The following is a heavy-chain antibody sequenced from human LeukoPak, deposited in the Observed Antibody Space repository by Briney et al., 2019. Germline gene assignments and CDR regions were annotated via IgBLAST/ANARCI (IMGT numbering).Heavy chain of an antibody. CDR3: ARGPFGVVIRYNWFDP. J-gene: IGHJ5*02. CDR1: GYTFTSYG. V-gene: IGHV1-18*01. Sequence: ASVNVSCKASGYTFTSYGISWVRQAPGQGLVWMGWISAYNGNTNYAQKLQGRVTMTTDTSTSTAYMELRSLRSDDTAVYYCARGPFGVVIRYNWFDPWGQGTLVTVSS. D-gene: IGHD3-3*01. CDR2: ISAYNGNT.